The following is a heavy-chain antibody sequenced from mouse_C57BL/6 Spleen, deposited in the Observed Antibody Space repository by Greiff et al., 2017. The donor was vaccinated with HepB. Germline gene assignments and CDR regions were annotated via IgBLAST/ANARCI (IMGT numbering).Heavy chain of an antibody. Sequence: EVQLQESGPGLVKPSQSLSLTCSVTGYSITSGYYWNWIRQFPGNKLEWMGYISYDGSNNYNPSLKNRISITRDTSKNQFFLKLNSVTTEETATYYCARECDDSKGDNGMDCWGQGASVTVSS. CDR3: ARECDDSKGDNGMDC. CDR2: ISYDGSN. V-gene: IGHV3-6*01. CDR1: GYSITSGYY. D-gene: IGHD2-3*01. J-gene: IGHJ4*01.